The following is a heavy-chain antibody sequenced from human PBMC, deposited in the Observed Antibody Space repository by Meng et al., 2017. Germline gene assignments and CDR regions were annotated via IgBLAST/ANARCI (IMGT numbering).Heavy chain of an antibody. CDR1: GFTFSSYW. CDR2: IKPDGTMT. Sequence: VPLVESVGVSVQTGGSLILSCASSGFTFSSYWMHWVRQAPGKGLVWVSRIKPDGTMTVYADSVKGRFTISRDNAKNTLYLQMNSLRSDDTAVYYCARSDWFDPWGQGTLVTVSS. V-gene: IGHV3-74*01. J-gene: IGHJ5*02. CDR3: ARSDWFDP.